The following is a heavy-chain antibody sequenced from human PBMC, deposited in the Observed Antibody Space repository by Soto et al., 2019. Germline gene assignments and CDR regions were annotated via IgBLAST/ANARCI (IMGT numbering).Heavy chain of an antibody. CDR3: ARDSPGYTSGLDS. J-gene: IGHJ4*02. Sequence: QVQLVQSGAEVKKPGASVKVSCKASGYRFSNYGITWGRQAPGQGLEWMGWISNYNGNTKYAQKLQGRVTMTTDTSTTTLYMDLRSLTSDDTAVYYCARDSPGYTSGLDSWGQGTLVTVSA. D-gene: IGHD5-18*01. CDR2: ISNYNGNT. V-gene: IGHV1-18*01. CDR1: GYRFSNYG.